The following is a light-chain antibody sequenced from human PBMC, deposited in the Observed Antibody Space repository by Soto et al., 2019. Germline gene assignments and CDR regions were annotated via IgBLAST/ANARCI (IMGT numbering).Light chain of an antibody. CDR1: QSISSW. Sequence: DIQMTQSPSTLSASVGDRVTITCRASQSISSWLAWYQQKPGKAPKLLIYKASTLESVVPSRFSGSGSGTEFTLTIGSLQPDDFAIYYCQQSFTFGPGTKVDIK. V-gene: IGKV1-5*03. J-gene: IGKJ3*01. CDR2: KAS. CDR3: QQSFT.